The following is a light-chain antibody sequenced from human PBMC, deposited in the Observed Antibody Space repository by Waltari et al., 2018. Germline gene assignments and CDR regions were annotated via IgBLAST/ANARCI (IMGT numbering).Light chain of an antibody. V-gene: IGKV1-27*01. J-gene: IGKJ1*01. CDR2: ASS. CDR3: QNYDKVPWT. CDR1: RDISNS. Sequence: DIQMTQSPSPLSASVGVRLTITCRASRDISNSLAWYQQVAGKVPKLLISASSTLQSGVPSRFSGSGSGSDFTLTINNLQPEDFATYYCQNYDKVPWTFGPGTRVDVK.